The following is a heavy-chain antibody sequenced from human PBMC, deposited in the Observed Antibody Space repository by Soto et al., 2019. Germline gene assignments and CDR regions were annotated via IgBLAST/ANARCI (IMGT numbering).Heavy chain of an antibody. CDR2: INAGNGNT. V-gene: IGHV1-3*01. J-gene: IGHJ4*02. CDR1: GYTFTSYA. Sequence: ASVKVSCNASGYTFTSYAMHWVRQAPGQRLEWMGWINAGNGNTEYSQKTQGRVTITRDTSASTVYMELSSLRSEDTAVYYCARAPYYDSSGYSTVYFDYWGQGTLVTVSS. CDR3: ARAPYYDSSGYSTVYFDY. D-gene: IGHD3-22*01.